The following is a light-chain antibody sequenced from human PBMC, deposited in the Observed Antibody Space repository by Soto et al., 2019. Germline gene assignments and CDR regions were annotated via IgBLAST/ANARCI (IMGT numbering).Light chain of an antibody. CDR1: SSDVGGYNY. CDR3: SSYTSSSTLLYV. V-gene: IGLV2-14*01. Sequence: QSALTQPASVSGSPGQSITISCTGTSSDVGGYNYVSWYQQHPGKAPKLMIYDVSNRPSGVSNRFSGCKSGNTASLTISGLQAEDESDYYCSSYTSSSTLLYVFGPGTKLTLL. CDR2: DVS. J-gene: IGLJ1*01.